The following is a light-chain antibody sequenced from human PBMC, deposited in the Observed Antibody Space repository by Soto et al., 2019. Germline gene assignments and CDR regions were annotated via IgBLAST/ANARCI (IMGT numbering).Light chain of an antibody. CDR1: QSVSRY. CDR3: QQSYGIPPFA. Sequence: DIQMTQSPSSLSASVGDSVSITCRTSQSVSRYVNWYQQKAGTAPKLLIYDTSELQSGVPTRFSGSGSGTDFTLSISSLQPEDVATYGCQQSYGIPPFAFGPGTRVD. V-gene: IGKV1-39*01. J-gene: IGKJ3*01. CDR2: DTS.